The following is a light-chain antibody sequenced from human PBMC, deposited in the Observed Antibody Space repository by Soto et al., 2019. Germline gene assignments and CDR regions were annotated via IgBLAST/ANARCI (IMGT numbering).Light chain of an antibody. CDR1: QSVSSSY. V-gene: IGKV3-20*01. J-gene: IGKJ2*01. Sequence: DIVVTQSPGALSLSPGDRATLSCRASQSVSSSYFAWYQQKPGQPPRLLIYSASSRATGSPDRFSGSGSGTDVTLTISRLEPEDVAVYYCQQLSSSSYTFGQGTKLEIK. CDR2: SAS. CDR3: QQLSSSSYT.